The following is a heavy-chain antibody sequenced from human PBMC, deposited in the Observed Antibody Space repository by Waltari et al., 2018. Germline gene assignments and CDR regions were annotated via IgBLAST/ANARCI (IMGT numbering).Heavy chain of an antibody. CDR2: INWNSDSI. J-gene: IGHJ3*01. CDR1: GFTFADYA. Sequence: EVQLVESGGGLVHPGRSLRLSCAASGFTFADYAMHWARPAPGKGLEWVAGINWNSDSIGYGDSVKGRFTISRDNARNSLYLQMNSLTTEDTAVYYCLKKNDEVYDRNGLVYDAFDVWGQGTMVTVST. CDR3: LKKNDEVYDRNGLVYDAFDV. V-gene: IGHV3-9*01. D-gene: IGHD3-22*01.